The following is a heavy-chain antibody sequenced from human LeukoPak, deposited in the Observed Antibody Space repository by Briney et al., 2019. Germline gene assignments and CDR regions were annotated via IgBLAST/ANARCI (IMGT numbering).Heavy chain of an antibody. CDR3: AKIPRFWSAQAYYMDV. J-gene: IGHJ6*03. Sequence: GGSLRLSCAASGFTFSSYGMYLVRQAPGKGLEWVAFIRYDGSNKYYADSVKGRFTISRDNSKNTLYLQMNSLRAEDTAVYYCAKIPRFWSAQAYYMDVWGKGTTVTVSS. CDR2: IRYDGSNK. V-gene: IGHV3-30*02. CDR1: GFTFSSYG. D-gene: IGHD3-3*01.